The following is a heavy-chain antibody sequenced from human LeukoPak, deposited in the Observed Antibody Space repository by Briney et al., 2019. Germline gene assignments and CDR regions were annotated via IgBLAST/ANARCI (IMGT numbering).Heavy chain of an antibody. V-gene: IGHV3-30-3*01. J-gene: IGHJ4*02. Sequence: GGSLRLSCAASGFTFSSYAMHWVRQAPGKGLEWVAVISYDGSNKYYADSVKGRFTISRDNSKNTLYLQMNSLRAEDTAVYYCARGSQWRGLDYWGQGTLVTVSS. D-gene: IGHD6-19*01. CDR3: ARGSQWRGLDY. CDR1: GFTFSSYA. CDR2: ISYDGSNK.